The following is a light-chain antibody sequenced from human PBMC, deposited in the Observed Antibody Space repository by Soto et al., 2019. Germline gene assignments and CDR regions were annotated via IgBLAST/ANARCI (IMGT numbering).Light chain of an antibody. J-gene: IGKJ1*01. Sequence: DIQMTQSPSTLSASVGDRVAITCRASQSISAWLAWYQQKPGKAPRLLIYKASTLEIGVPSRFSGSGSGTEFTLTISSLQPVDVATYYCQQYNEYSWTFGQGTKVDNK. CDR2: KAS. V-gene: IGKV1-5*03. CDR3: QQYNEYSWT. CDR1: QSISAW.